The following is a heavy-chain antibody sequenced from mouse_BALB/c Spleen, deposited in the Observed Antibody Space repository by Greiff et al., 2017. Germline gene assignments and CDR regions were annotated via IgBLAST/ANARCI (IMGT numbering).Heavy chain of an antibody. D-gene: IGHD2-4*01. Sequence: DVKLQESGPGLVKPSQSLSLTCTVTGYSITSDYAWNWIRQFPGNKLEWMGYISYSGSNNYNPSLKNRISITRDTSKNQFFLKLNSVTTEDTATYYCASATMITRFAYWGQGTLVTVSA. CDR3: ASATMITRFAY. J-gene: IGHJ3*01. V-gene: IGHV3-2*02. CDR2: ISYSGSN. CDR1: GYSITSDYA.